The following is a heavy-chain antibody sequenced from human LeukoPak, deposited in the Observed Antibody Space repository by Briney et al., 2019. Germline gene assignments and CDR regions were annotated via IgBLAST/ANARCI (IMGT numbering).Heavy chain of an antibody. J-gene: IGHJ4*02. CDR2: ISSSSSYI. CDR1: GFIFGDYA. CDR3: ARQEYSYGGFDY. Sequence: GGSLRLSCTTFGFIFGDYAMSWVRQAPGKGLECVSSISSSSSYIYYADSVKGRFTISRDNAKNSLYLQMNSLRAEDTAVYYCARQEYSYGGFDYWGQGTLVTVSS. D-gene: IGHD5-18*01. V-gene: IGHV3-21*01.